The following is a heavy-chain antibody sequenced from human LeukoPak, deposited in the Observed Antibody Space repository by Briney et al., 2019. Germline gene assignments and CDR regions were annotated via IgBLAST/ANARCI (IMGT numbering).Heavy chain of an antibody. Sequence: GGSLRLSCAASGFSFTTYWMSWVRQAPGKGLEWVANIKQDGSEKYYVDSVKGGFTISRDNAKNSLYLQMNSLRAEDTAVYYCARGRTLFDYWGQGTLVTVSS. CDR3: ARGRTLFDY. CDR2: IKQDGSEK. J-gene: IGHJ4*02. D-gene: IGHD1-14*01. CDR1: GFSFTTYW. V-gene: IGHV3-7*01.